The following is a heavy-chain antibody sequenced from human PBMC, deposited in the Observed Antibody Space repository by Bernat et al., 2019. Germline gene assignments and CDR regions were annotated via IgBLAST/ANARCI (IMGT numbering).Heavy chain of an antibody. D-gene: IGHD4-17*01. CDR2: IKSKTDGGTT. CDR3: TTMFVLAGAYFYWYYYYGMDV. V-gene: IGHV3-15*07. CDR1: GFTFSNAW. J-gene: IGHJ6*02. Sequence: EVQLVESGGGLVKPGGSLRLSCAASGFTFSNAWMNWVRQAPGKGLEWVGRIKSKTDGGTTDYAAPVKGRFTISRDDSKNTLYLQMNSLKTEDTAVYYCTTMFVLAGAYFYWYYYYGMDVWGQGTTVTVPS.